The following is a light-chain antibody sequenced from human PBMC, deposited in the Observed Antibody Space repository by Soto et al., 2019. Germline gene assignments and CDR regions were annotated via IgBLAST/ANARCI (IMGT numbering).Light chain of an antibody. CDR1: QGVSSY. Sequence: EIVLTQSPATLSLSPGERATLSCRASQGVSSYLAWYQQKPGQAPRLLIYGASTRATGIPARFSGSGSGTEFTLTISSLQSEDFAVYYCQQYNNWLRTFGQGTKVDIK. CDR3: QQYNNWLRT. CDR2: GAS. J-gene: IGKJ1*01. V-gene: IGKV3-15*01.